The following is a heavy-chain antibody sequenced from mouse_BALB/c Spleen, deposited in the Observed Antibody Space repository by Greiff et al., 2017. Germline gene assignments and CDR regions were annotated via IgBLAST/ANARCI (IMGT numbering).Heavy chain of an antibody. CDR1: GYTFTSYW. CDR2: IYPGDGDT. J-gene: IGHJ3*01. Sequence: VQLQQSGAELARPGASVKLSCKASGYTFTSYWMQWVKQRPGQGLEWIGAIYPGDGDTRYTQKFKGKATLTADKSSSTAYMQLSSLASEDSAVYYCASHYDYDGEFAYWGQGTLVTVSA. V-gene: IGHV1-87*01. D-gene: IGHD2-4*01. CDR3: ASHYDYDGEFAY.